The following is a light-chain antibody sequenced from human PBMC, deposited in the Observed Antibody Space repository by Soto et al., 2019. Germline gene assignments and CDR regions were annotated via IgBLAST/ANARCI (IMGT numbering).Light chain of an antibody. V-gene: IGLV1-51*01. CDR1: SSNIGNNY. CDR2: DNN. Sequence: QSVLTQPPSVSAAPGQKVTISCSGSSSNIGNNYVSWYQQLPGTAPKLLIYDNNNRPSGIPDRFSGSKSGTSATLGITGLQTGDEAEYYCGTWESSLSAVVFGGGTKVTVL. CDR3: GTWESSLSAVV. J-gene: IGLJ2*01.